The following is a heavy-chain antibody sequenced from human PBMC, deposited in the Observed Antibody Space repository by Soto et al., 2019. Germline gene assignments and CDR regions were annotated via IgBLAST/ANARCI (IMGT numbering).Heavy chain of an antibody. CDR2: ISGSGGST. D-gene: IGHD4-17*01. J-gene: IGHJ2*01. Sequence: GGSLRLSCAASGFTFSSYAMSWVRQAPGKGLEWVSAISGSGGSTYYADSVKGRFTISRDNSKNTLYLQMNSLRAEDTAVYYCAKDLPAGPDYGDYGPYWYFDLWGRGTLVTVSS. CDR1: GFTFSSYA. CDR3: AKDLPAGPDYGDYGPYWYFDL. V-gene: IGHV3-23*01.